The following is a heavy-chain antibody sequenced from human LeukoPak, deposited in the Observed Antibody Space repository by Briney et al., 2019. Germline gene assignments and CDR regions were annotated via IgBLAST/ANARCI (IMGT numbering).Heavy chain of an antibody. Sequence: GGSLRLSCAASGFTFSSYWMHWVRQAPGKGLVWVSRINSDGSSTNYADSVKGRFTISRDNAKNTLYLQMNSLRAEDTAVYYCARGRVDSSGYDYFDYWGQGTLVTVSS. V-gene: IGHV3-74*01. D-gene: IGHD3-22*01. CDR3: ARGRVDSSGYDYFDY. CDR2: INSDGSST. J-gene: IGHJ4*02. CDR1: GFTFSSYW.